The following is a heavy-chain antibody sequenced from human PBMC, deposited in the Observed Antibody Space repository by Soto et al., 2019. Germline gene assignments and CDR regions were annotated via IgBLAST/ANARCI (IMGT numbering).Heavy chain of an antibody. CDR1: GFTFSSYA. Sequence: QVQLVESGGGVVQPGRSLRLSCAASGFTFSSYAMHWVRQAPGKGLEWVAVISYDGSNKYYADSVKGRFTISRDKSKNTLYLQMNSLRAEDTAVYYCAREPSYSNYEAFHDYWGQGTLVTVSS. V-gene: IGHV3-30-3*01. J-gene: IGHJ4*02. CDR2: ISYDGSNK. D-gene: IGHD4-4*01. CDR3: AREPSYSNYEAFHDY.